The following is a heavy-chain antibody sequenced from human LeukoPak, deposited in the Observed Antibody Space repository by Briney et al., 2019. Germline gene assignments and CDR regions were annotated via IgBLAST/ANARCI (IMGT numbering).Heavy chain of an antibody. V-gene: IGHV3-23*01. D-gene: IGHD3-22*01. CDR3: AKDNYYDSSGYSYFDY. Sequence: GGSLRLSCAASGFTFSSYAMGWVRQAPGKGLEWVSAISGSGGSTYYADSVKGRFTISRDNSKNTLYLQMNSLRAEDTAVYCCAKDNYYDSSGYSYFDYWGQGTLVTVSS. CDR2: ISGSGGST. J-gene: IGHJ4*02. CDR1: GFTFSSYA.